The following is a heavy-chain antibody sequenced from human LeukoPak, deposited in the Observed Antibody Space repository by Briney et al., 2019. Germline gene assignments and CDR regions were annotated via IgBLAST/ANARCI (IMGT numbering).Heavy chain of an antibody. J-gene: IGHJ4*02. CDR2: IYYSGST. V-gene: IGHV4-39*01. CDR1: GGSISSSGYY. CDR3: ARGDLYSSSWYN. D-gene: IGHD6-13*01. Sequence: SETLSLTCTVSGGSISSSGYYWGWIRQPPGKGLEWIGSIYYSGSTYYNPSLKSRVTISVDTSKNQFSLKLSSVTAADTAVYYCARGDLYSSSWYNWGQGTLVTVSS.